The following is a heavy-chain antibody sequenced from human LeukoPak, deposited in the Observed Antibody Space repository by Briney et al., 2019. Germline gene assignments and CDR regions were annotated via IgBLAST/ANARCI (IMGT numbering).Heavy chain of an antibody. D-gene: IGHD4-23*01. CDR2: IYYTGTA. CDR1: GGSMSSYY. CDR3: ARPQLVETMGPWFDP. J-gene: IGHJ5*02. Sequence: SETLSLTCTVSGGSMSSYYWGWIRQPPGKGLEWIAYIYYTGTATYNPSLKSRVTISVDASKNQFSLKLRSVNATDTGVYYCARPQLVETMGPWFDPWGQGTLVTVSS. V-gene: IGHV4-59*01.